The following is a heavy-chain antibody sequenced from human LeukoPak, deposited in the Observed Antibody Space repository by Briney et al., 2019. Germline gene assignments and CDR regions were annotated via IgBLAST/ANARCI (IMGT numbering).Heavy chain of an antibody. D-gene: IGHD3/OR15-3a*01. CDR2: INHSGST. V-gene: IGHV4-34*01. J-gene: IGHJ3*02. CDR1: GGSFSGYY. Sequence: KPSETLSLTCAVYGGSFSGYYWSWIRQPPGKGLEWIGEINHSGSTNYNPSLKSRVTISVDTSKNQFSLKLSSVTAAHTAVYYCARHRRHFDFSTGYYAGPFDIWGQGTMVTVSS. CDR3: ARHRRHFDFSTGYYAGPFDI.